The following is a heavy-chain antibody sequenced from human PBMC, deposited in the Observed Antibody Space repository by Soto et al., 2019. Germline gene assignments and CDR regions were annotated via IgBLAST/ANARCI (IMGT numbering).Heavy chain of an antibody. CDR2: ISYDGSNK. CDR3: ASSSWYSSSWYLFDY. D-gene: IGHD6-13*01. CDR1: GFTFSSYA. J-gene: IGHJ4*02. Sequence: GGSLRLSCAASGFTFSSYAMHWVRQAPGKGLEWVAVISYDGSNKYYADSVKGRFTISRDNSKNTLYLQMNSLRAEDTAVYYCASSSWYSSSWYLFDYWGQGTLVTVAS. V-gene: IGHV3-30-3*01.